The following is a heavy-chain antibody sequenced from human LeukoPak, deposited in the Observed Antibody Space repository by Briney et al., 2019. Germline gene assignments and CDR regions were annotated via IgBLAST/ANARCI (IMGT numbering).Heavy chain of an antibody. V-gene: IGHV4-34*01. D-gene: IGHD3-9*01. CDR1: GGSFSGDF. CDR2: INHSGST. Sequence: KTSETLSLTCAVYGGSFSGDFWSWIRQSPGKGLEWIGEINHSGSTNYNPSLKSRVTISVDTSKNQFSLKLSSVTAADTAIYYCARGDYDILTGTDAFDIWGQGTMVTVSS. J-gene: IGHJ3*02. CDR3: ARGDYDILTGTDAFDI.